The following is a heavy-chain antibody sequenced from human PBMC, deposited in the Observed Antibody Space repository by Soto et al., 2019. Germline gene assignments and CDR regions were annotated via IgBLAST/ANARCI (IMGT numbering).Heavy chain of an antibody. CDR2: MSSSSRTI. CDR1: GFTFSSYS. D-gene: IGHD2-15*01. J-gene: IGHJ3*02. CDR3: ARGYCSGGSCYSGDAFDI. V-gene: IGHV3-48*02. Sequence: GGSLRLSCAASGFTFSSYSMNWVRQAPGKGLEWVSYMSSSSRTIYYADSVKGRFTISRDNAKNSLYLQMNSLRDEDTAVYYCARGYCSGGSCYSGDAFDIWGQGTMVTVSS.